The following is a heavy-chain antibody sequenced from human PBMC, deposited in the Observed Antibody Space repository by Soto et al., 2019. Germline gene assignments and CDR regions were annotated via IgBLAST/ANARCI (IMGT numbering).Heavy chain of an antibody. D-gene: IGHD3-3*01. CDR1: GYTFTSHG. Sequence: QVHLVQSGAEVKKPGASVKVSCKASGYTFTSHGISWVRQAPGQGLEWVGWISGYNGNTNYAQNFQARVTMTTDTSTSTAYMELRSLRSDDTAVYFCTRCKTGSNSGFWNGHNSHLDYWGQGTLVTVSS. CDR2: ISGYNGNT. CDR3: TRCKTGSNSGFWNGHNSHLDY. V-gene: IGHV1-18*04. J-gene: IGHJ4*02.